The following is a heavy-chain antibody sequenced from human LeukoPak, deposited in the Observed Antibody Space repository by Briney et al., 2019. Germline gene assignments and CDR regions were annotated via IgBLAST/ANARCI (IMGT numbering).Heavy chain of an antibody. CDR2: VSGSGSTT. Sequence: GGSLRLSCAASGFTFSTYGMNWVRQAPGKGLEWVSAVSGSGSTTYYARSVKGRFTVSRDNSKNTLYLQMNSLRAEDTAVYYCAKDSKSVPTLDYWGQGTLVTVSS. CDR3: AKDSKSVPTLDY. J-gene: IGHJ4*02. V-gene: IGHV3-23*01. CDR1: GFTFSTYG.